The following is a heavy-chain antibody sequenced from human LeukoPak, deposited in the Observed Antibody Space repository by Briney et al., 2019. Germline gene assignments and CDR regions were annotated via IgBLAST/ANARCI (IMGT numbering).Heavy chain of an antibody. D-gene: IGHD4-23*01. CDR2: IYYSGST. Sequence: SETLSLTCSVSGGSISSGDYYWSWIRQPPGKGLEWIGYIYYSGSTYYNPSPKSRVTISVDTSKNQFSLGLSSVTAADTAIYYCARADYGGPFDYWGQGTLVTVSS. J-gene: IGHJ4*02. CDR1: GGSISSGDYY. V-gene: IGHV4-30-4*01. CDR3: ARADYGGPFDY.